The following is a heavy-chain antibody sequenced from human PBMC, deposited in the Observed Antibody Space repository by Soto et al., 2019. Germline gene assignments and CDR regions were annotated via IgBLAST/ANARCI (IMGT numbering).Heavy chain of an antibody. CDR2: INPNSGGT. Sequence: ASVKVSCKASGYTFTGYYMHWVRQAPGQGLEWMGWINPNSGGTNYAQKFQGWVTMTRDTSISTAYMELSRLRSDDTAVYYCAREGLFGRFGELLPNYYYYYMDVWGKGTTVTVSS. CDR1: GYTFTGYY. D-gene: IGHD3-10*01. J-gene: IGHJ6*03. CDR3: AREGLFGRFGELLPNYYYYYMDV. V-gene: IGHV1-2*04.